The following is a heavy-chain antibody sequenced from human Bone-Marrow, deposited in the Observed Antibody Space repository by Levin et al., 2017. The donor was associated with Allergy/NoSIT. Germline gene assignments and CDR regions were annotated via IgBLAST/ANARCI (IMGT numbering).Heavy chain of an antibody. CDR1: GYSFSNYW. CDR3: ARHRVVTFNDGFDV. Sequence: ASVKVSCKGSGYSFSNYWIDWVRQMPGKGLEWMGIIYPGDSETKYSPSFQGRVTISADKSLNTAYLQWSSLEASDTAMYYCARHRVVTFNDGFDVWGQGTSVTVSS. J-gene: IGHJ3*01. D-gene: IGHD2-15*01. V-gene: IGHV5-51*01. CDR2: IYPGDSET.